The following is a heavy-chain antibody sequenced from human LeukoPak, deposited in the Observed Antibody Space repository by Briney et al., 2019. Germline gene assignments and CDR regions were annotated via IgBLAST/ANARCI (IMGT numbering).Heavy chain of an antibody. CDR2: IYYSGST. CDR3: ARAYGDPHYYYYGMDV. J-gene: IGHJ6*02. CDR1: GGSISSYY. Sequence: PSETLSLTCTVSGGSISSYYWSWIRQPPGKGLEWIGYIYYSGSTNYNPSLKSRVTISVDTSKNQFSLKLSSVTAADTAVYYCARAYGDPHYYYYGMDVWGQGTTVTVSS. D-gene: IGHD4-17*01. V-gene: IGHV4-59*01.